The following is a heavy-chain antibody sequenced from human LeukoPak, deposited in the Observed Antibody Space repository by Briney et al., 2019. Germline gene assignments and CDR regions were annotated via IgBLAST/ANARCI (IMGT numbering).Heavy chain of an antibody. Sequence: GESLKISCKGSGYSFTSYWIGWVRQMPGKGLEWMGIIYPGDSDTRYSPSFQGQVTISADKSISTAYLQWSSLKASDTAMYYCARLSGMSGILTGYYPRPYYFDYWGQGTLVTVSS. V-gene: IGHV5-51*01. J-gene: IGHJ4*02. CDR2: IYPGDSDT. D-gene: IGHD3-9*01. CDR3: ARLSGMSGILTGYYPRPYYFDY. CDR1: GYSFTSYW.